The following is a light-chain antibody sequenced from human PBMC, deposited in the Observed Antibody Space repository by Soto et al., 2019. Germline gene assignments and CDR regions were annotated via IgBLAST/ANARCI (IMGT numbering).Light chain of an antibody. V-gene: IGKV2-28*01. Sequence: DIVMTQSPLSLPVTPGEPASISCRSSQSLLHSNGFNYLDWYLQKPGQSPQFLIFLGSNRASGVTDKFSGSGSGTDFTMKISRVEAEDVGVYYCMQALQTPLTFGGGTKVEIK. J-gene: IGKJ4*01. CDR3: MQALQTPLT. CDR2: LGS. CDR1: QSLLHSNGFNY.